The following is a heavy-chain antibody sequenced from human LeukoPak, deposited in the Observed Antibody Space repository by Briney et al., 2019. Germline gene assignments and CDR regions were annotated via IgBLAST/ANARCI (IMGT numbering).Heavy chain of an antibody. Sequence: SETLSLTCTVSGVSINSYYWSWIRQPPGKGLEWIANIYSGTTNYNPSLRSRVTILLDTSKNQFSLRLSSVTVADTAIYYCARGQRWSDHWGQGTLVTVSS. CDR2: IYSGTT. J-gene: IGHJ4*02. CDR3: ARGQRWSDH. V-gene: IGHV4-59*01. D-gene: IGHD4-23*01. CDR1: GVSINSYY.